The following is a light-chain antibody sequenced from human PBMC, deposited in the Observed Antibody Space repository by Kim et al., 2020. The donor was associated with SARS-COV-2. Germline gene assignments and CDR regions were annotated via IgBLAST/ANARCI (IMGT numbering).Light chain of an antibody. V-gene: IGLV3-21*04. CDR2: YDS. CDR3: HVWDSSSDPRV. CDR1: NIGSKS. Sequence: SYELTQPPSVSVAPGKTARITCGGNNIGSKSVHWYQQKPGQAPVLVIYYDSDRPSGIPERFSGSNSGNTATLTISRVEAGDEADYYCHVWDSSSDPRVFG. J-gene: IGLJ3*02.